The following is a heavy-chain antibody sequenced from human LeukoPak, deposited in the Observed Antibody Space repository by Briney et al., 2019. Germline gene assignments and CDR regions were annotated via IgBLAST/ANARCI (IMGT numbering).Heavy chain of an antibody. CDR1: GYTFTGYY. J-gene: IGHJ5*02. V-gene: IGHV1-2*04. D-gene: IGHD5/OR15-5a*01. CDR3: ARGSDIVSTFFIS. Sequence: ASVKVSCKASGYTFTGYYMHWVRQAPGQGLEWMGWINPNSGGTNYAQKFQGWVTMTRDPSISTAYMELTSLTSDDPAVYYCARGSDIVSTFFISWVQGALLTVSS. CDR2: INPNSGGT.